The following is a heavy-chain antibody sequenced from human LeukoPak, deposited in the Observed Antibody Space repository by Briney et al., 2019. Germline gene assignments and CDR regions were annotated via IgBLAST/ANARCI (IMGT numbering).Heavy chain of an antibody. V-gene: IGHV4-31*03. D-gene: IGHD4-17*01. CDR3: ARVGGGYGDYFDY. Sequence: PSETLSLTCTVSGGSISSGGYYWSWIRQHPGKGLEWIGYIYYCGSTYYNPSLKSRVTISVDTSKNQFSLKLSSVTAADTAVYYCARVGGGYGDYFDYWGQGTLVTVSS. J-gene: IGHJ4*02. CDR1: GGSISSGGYY. CDR2: IYYCGST.